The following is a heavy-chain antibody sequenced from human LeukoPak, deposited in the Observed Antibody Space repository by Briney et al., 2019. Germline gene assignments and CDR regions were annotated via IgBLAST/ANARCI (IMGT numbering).Heavy chain of an antibody. V-gene: IGHV6-1*01. D-gene: IGHD2-15*01. CDR1: GDSVSSNSAT. CDR3: ARSPVGSDWFDP. J-gene: IGHJ5*02. CDR2: TLYRSKWHN. Sequence: SQTLSLTCAISGDSVSSNSATWNWIRQSPSRGLEWLGRTLYRSKWHNDYAASVKSRVTVNPDTSKNQFSLQLNSVTPEDTAVYYCARSPVGSDWFDPWGQGTLVTVSS.